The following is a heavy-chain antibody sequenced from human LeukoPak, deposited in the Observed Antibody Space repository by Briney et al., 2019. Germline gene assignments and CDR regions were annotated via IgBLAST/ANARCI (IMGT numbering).Heavy chain of an antibody. Sequence: GGSLRLSCAASGFTVSSNYMSWVRQAPGKGLEWVSVIYSGGSTYYADSVKGRFTISRDNSKNTLYLQMNSLRAEDTAVYYCARDWRDSGSYSLEYWGQGTLVTVSS. J-gene: IGHJ4*02. D-gene: IGHD1-26*01. CDR2: IYSGGST. CDR1: GFTVSSNY. V-gene: IGHV3-66*01. CDR3: ARDWRDSGSYSLEY.